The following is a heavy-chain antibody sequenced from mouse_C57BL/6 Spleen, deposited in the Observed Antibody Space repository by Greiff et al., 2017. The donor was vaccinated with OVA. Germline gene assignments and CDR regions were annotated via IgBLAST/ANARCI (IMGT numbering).Heavy chain of an antibody. CDR1: GYTFTEYT. CDR3: ARHEEVITTVEGEYYFDY. J-gene: IGHJ2*01. CDR2: FYPGSGSI. D-gene: IGHD1-1*01. Sequence: QVQLQQSGAELVKPGASVKLSCKASGYTFTEYTIHWVKQRSGQGLEWIGWFYPGSGSIKYNEKFKDKATLTADKSSSTVYMELSRVTSEDSAVYFCARHEEVITTVEGEYYFDYWGQGTTLTVSS. V-gene: IGHV1-62-2*01.